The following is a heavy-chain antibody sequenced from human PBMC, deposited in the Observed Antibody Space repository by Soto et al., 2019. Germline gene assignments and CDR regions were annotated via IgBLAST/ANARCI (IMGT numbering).Heavy chain of an antibody. J-gene: IGHJ5*02. CDR2: IYYSGST. V-gene: IGHV4-39*07. CDR1: GGSISSYF. Sequence: PSETLSLICTVSGGSISSYFWGWVRQPPGKGLEWIGSIYYSGSTYYNPSLKSRVTISVDTSKNLFSLILRSVTAADTAVYFCARSFTLVRGVIISRWFDPWGQGTLVTVSS. D-gene: IGHD3-10*01. CDR3: ARSFTLVRGVIISRWFDP.